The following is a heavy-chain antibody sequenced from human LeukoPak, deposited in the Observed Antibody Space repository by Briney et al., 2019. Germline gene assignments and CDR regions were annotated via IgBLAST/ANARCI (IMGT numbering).Heavy chain of an antibody. V-gene: IGHV1-69*13. CDR2: ITPMFGTS. Sequence: ASVKVSCKASGGTFSRHTISWVRQSPGQGLEWMGGITPMFGTSNYAQKFRGRVTITADESTSTAYVELSSLRSEDTAVYYCARDSSEFRSLLFHWGQGTLVTVSS. J-gene: IGHJ1*01. CDR3: ARDSSEFRSLLFH. CDR1: GGTFSRHT. D-gene: IGHD1-14*01.